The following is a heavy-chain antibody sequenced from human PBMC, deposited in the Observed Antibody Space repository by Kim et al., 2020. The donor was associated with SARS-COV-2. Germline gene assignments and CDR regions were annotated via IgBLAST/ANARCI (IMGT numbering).Heavy chain of an antibody. Sequence: ASVKVSCKASGYTFTGDHMHWVRQAPGQGPEWMGRISPNSGGTKYAQKFQGRVTMTRDTSSSTAYMVLSRLRSDDTAVYYCARGELLWFGDLWGQGTLVTVSS. J-gene: IGHJ4*02. CDR2: ISPNSGGT. CDR1: GYTFTGDH. V-gene: IGHV1-2*06. CDR3: ARGELLWFGDL. D-gene: IGHD3-10*01.